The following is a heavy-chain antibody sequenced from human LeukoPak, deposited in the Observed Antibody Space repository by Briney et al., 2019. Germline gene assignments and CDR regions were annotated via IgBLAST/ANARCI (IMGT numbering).Heavy chain of an antibody. J-gene: IGHJ4*02. V-gene: IGHV4-34*01. CDR1: GGSFSGYY. Sequence: SETLSLTCAVYGGSFSGYYWSWIRQPPGKGLEWIGEINHSGSTNYNPSLKSRVTISVDTSKNQFSLKLSSVTAADTAVYYCARHITSYGIDFDYWGQGTLVTVSS. CDR2: INHSGST. CDR3: ARHITSYGIDFDY. D-gene: IGHD1-14*01.